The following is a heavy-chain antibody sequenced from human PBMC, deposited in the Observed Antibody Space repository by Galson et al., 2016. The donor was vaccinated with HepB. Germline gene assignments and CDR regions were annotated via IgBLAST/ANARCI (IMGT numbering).Heavy chain of an antibody. CDR1: RGTLSNYA. V-gene: IGHV1-69*10. Sequence: SVKVSCKASRGTLSNYAFNWVRQAPGQGLEWMGGIIPVLEKRNYAQKFQGRVTIIVDRSSTTASMELISLKSEDTAIYYCELLSGSSRGFRGRFDPWGQGTLVTVSS. J-gene: IGHJ5*02. CDR3: ELLSGSSRGFRGRFDP. CDR2: IIPVLEKR. D-gene: IGHD1-26*01.